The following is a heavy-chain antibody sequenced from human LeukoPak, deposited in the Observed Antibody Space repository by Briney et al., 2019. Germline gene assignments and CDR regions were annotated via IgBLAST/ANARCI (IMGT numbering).Heavy chain of an antibody. V-gene: IGHV3-7*04. Sequence: GGSLRLSCAASGFTSSTYWMSWVRQAPGKGLEWVANIKQDGSKKSYVDSVKGRFTISRDNAKNSLHLQMNSLRAEDTAIYYCTRVGYIDEGIDYWGQGTLVTVSS. CDR2: IKQDGSKK. CDR3: TRVGYIDEGIDY. J-gene: IGHJ4*02. CDR1: GFTSSTYW. D-gene: IGHD5-24*01.